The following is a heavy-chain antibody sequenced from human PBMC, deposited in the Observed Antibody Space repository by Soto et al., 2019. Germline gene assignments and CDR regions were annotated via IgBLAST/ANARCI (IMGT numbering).Heavy chain of an antibody. D-gene: IGHD2-2*01. J-gene: IGHJ6*03. CDR3: ARAAKQYQLLFPYYYYMDV. V-gene: IGHV4-34*01. Sequence: SETLSLTCAVYGGSLSCYYGSWIRQPPGKGLEWIGEINHSGSTNYNPSLKSRVTISVDTSKNQFSLKLSSVTAADTAVYYCARAAKQYQLLFPYYYYMDVWGKGTTVTVSS. CDR2: INHSGST. CDR1: GGSLSCYY.